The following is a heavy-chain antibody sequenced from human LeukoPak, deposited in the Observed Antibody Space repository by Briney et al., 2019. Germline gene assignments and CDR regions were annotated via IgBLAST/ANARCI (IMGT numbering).Heavy chain of an antibody. Sequence: SETLSLTCAVYGGSFSGYYWSWIRQPPGKGLEWIGEINHSGSTNYNPSLKSRVTISVDTSKNQFSLKLSSVTAADTAVYYCARRSYDILTGSYYFDYWGQGTLVTVSS. CDR2: INHSGST. CDR3: ARRSYDILTGSYYFDY. CDR1: GGSFSGYY. V-gene: IGHV4-34*01. J-gene: IGHJ4*02. D-gene: IGHD3-9*01.